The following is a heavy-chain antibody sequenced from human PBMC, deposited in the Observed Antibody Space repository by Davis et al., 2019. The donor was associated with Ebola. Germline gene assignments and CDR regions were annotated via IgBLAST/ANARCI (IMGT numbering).Heavy chain of an antibody. D-gene: IGHD2-2*03. CDR2: IYYSGST. CDR3: ARESFTAVGLV. CDR1: GGSISSSSYY. J-gene: IGHJ4*02. V-gene: IGHV4-39*07. Sequence: MPGGSLRLSCTVSGGSISSSSYYWGWIRQPPGKGLEWIGSIYYSGSTYYNPSLKSRVTISVDKSKNQFSLKLSSVTAADTAVYYCARESFTAVGLVWGQGTLVTVSS.